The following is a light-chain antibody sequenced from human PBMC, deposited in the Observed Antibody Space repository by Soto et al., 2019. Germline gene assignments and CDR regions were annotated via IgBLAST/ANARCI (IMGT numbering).Light chain of an antibody. CDR2: EVS. CDR1: SSDVGGYNY. CDR3: SSSAGSNNFEVV. Sequence: QSALTQPPSASGSPGQSVTISCTGTSSDVGGYNYVSWYQQHPGKAPKLMIYEVSKRPSGVPDRFSGSKSGNTASLTVSGLQAEDEADYYCSSSAGSNNFEVVFGGGTKLTVL. V-gene: IGLV2-8*01. J-gene: IGLJ2*01.